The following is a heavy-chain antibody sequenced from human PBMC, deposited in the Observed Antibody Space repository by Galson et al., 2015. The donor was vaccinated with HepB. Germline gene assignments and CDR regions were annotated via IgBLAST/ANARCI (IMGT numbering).Heavy chain of an antibody. CDR3: ARDRLWYYYYMDV. CDR2: IKQDGSEK. D-gene: IGHD2-21*01. J-gene: IGHJ6*03. V-gene: IGHV3-7*01. CDR1: GFTFSSYW. Sequence: SLRLSCAASGFTFSSYWMSWVRQAPGKGLEWVANIKQDGSEKYYVDSVKGRFSISRDNAKNSLYLQMNSLRAEDTAVYYCARDRLWYYYYMDVWGKGTTVTVSS.